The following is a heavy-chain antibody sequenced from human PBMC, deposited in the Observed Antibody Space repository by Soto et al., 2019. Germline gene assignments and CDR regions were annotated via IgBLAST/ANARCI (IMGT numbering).Heavy chain of an antibody. CDR1: GYTFTTYG. CDR2: ISGYNGHT. Sequence: QVQLVQSGAEVRKPGASVKVSCKASGYTFTTYGISWVRQAPGQGLEWMGWISGYNGHTKYAQKFQGRVTMTTDTATSTVYMELRSLISDDTAVYYCAREAEMTYYYYGLDVWGQGTTVTVSS. V-gene: IGHV1-18*01. J-gene: IGHJ6*02. CDR3: AREAEMTYYYYGLDV.